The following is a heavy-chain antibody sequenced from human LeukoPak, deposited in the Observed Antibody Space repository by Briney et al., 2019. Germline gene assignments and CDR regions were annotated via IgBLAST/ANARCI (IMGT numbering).Heavy chain of an antibody. D-gene: IGHD6-6*01. CDR1: GFTFSSYS. J-gene: IGHJ4*02. Sequence: GGSLRLSCAASGFTFSSYSMNWVRQAPGKGLEWVSSISSSSSYIYYADSVKGRFTISRDNAKNSLYLQMNSLRAEDTAVYYCASMERSIAARPDPFDYWGQGTLVTVSS. CDR2: ISSSSSYI. CDR3: ASMERSIAARPDPFDY. V-gene: IGHV3-21*01.